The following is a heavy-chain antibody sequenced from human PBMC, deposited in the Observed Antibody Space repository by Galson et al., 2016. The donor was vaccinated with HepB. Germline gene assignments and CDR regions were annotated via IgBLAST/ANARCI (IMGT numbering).Heavy chain of an antibody. V-gene: IGHV3-23*01. J-gene: IGHJ4*02. D-gene: IGHD2-21*02. CDR3: AKVDCGGDCKRFDY. CDR2: ISGSDGST. Sequence: SLRLSCAASGFTFSSYAMSWVRQAPGKGLEWVSAISGSDGSTYYADSVKGRFTISRDNSKNTLYLQMSSLRAEATALYYCAKVDCGGDCKRFDYWGQGTLVTVSS. CDR1: GFTFSSYA.